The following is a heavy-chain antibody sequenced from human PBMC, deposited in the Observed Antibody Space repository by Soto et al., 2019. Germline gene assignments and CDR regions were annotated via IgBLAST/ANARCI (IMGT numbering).Heavy chain of an antibody. V-gene: IGHV3-23*01. CDR1: GFTFSSYA. Sequence: QAGGSLRLSCAASGFTFSSYAMSWVRQAPGKGLGWVSAISGSGGSTYYADSVKGRFTISRDNSKNTLYLQMNSLRAEDTAVYYCAKMAHDCWSGYGPYYYGMDVWGQGTTVTVSS. CDR3: AKMAHDCWSGYGPYYYGMDV. CDR2: ISGSGGST. J-gene: IGHJ6*02. D-gene: IGHD3-3*01.